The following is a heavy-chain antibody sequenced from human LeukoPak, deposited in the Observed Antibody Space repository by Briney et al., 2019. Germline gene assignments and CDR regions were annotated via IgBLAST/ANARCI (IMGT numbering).Heavy chain of an antibody. D-gene: IGHD7-27*01. J-gene: IGHJ4*02. CDR2: IYNSGNT. CDR1: GGSITSYY. CDR3: ARDPGE. V-gene: IGHV4-4*07. Sequence: SETLSLTCTVSGGSITSYYWSWIRQPAGKGLEWIGRIYNSGNTNYNSSLKSRVTMSVDTSKNPFSLKLTSVTAADTAVYYCARDPGEWGQGTLVTVSS.